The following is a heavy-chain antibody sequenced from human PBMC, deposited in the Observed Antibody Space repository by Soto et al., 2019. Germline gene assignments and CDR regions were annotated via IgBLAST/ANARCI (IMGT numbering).Heavy chain of an antibody. V-gene: IGHV3-33*01. CDR3: ARDKGYCSSTSCYDDY. CDR1: GFTFSSYG. Sequence: QVQLVESGGGVVQPGRSLRLYCAASGFTFSSYGMHWVRQAPGKGLEWVAVIWYDGSNKYYADSVKGRFTISRDNSKNTLYLQMNSLRAEDTAVYYCARDKGYCSSTSCYDDYWGQGTLVTVSS. J-gene: IGHJ4*02. CDR2: IWYDGSNK. D-gene: IGHD2-2*01.